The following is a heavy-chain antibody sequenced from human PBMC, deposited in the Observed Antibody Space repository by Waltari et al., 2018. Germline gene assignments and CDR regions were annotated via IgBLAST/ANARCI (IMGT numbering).Heavy chain of an antibody. Sequence: DVLLVESGGGLVKPGGSLRLSCVGSGFSFSGYAMNWVRQAPGQGLEWVALFRIGTRSNKYYADSVKGRFTISRDDGKDSVYLQMDSLRVEDTAIYFCARERAWTGGFDFWGHGTPVTVSS. D-gene: IGHD1-1*01. CDR3: ARERAWTGGFDF. CDR2: FRIGTRSNK. J-gene: IGHJ4*03. CDR1: GFSFSGYA. V-gene: IGHV3-21*01.